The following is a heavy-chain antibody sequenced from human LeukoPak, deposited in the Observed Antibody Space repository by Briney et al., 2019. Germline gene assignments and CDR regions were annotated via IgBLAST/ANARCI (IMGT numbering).Heavy chain of an antibody. Sequence: GESSKISCKGSGYSIISYWGGWVLQIHWKNLTWIAPNYPGDSDTRYSPSLQGQVTISADKSISTAYLQWSSLKASDTAMYYCTRRDRYSSSWSFDYWGQGTLVTVSS. CDR3: TRRDRYSSSWSFDY. CDR1: GYSIISYW. V-gene: IGHV5-51*01. J-gene: IGHJ4*02. CDR2: NYPGDSDT. D-gene: IGHD6-13*01.